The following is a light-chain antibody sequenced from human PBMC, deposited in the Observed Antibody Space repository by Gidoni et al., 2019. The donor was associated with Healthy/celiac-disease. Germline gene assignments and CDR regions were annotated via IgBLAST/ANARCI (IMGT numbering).Light chain of an antibody. Sequence: IVLTQPPGTLSLSPGERATLSCRASQSVSSNYLAWYQQKPGQAPRLLIYGASSRATGIPDRFSGSGSGTDFTLTISRLEPEDFAVYYCQQYGSSPWTFGQGTKVEIK. CDR2: GAS. CDR3: QQYGSSPWT. CDR1: QSVSSNY. V-gene: IGKV3-20*01. J-gene: IGKJ1*01.